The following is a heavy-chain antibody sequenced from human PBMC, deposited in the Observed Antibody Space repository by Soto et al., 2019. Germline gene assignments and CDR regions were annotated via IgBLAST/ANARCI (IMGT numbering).Heavy chain of an antibody. J-gene: IGHJ6*02. CDR3: ARSPNYYYYGFDV. V-gene: IGHV4-61*08. Sequence: KTSETLSLTCTVSGGSVSSGDYFWSWLRQSPGKRLEWIAYIYYSGSTNYNPSLKSRATTSVDTSKSQVSLTLTSMTAADAALYYCARSPNYYYYGFDVWGQGTAVTVSS. CDR1: GGSVSSGDYF. CDR2: IYYSGST. D-gene: IGHD3-10*01.